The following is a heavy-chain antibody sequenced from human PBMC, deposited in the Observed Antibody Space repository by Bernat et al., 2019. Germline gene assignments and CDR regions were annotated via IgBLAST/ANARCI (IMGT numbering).Heavy chain of an antibody. CDR2: IDPSDSYT. CDR3: ARGKVPAANFYYGMDV. D-gene: IGHD2-2*01. Sequence: EVQLVQSGAEVKKPGESLRISCKGSGYSFTSYWISWVRQMPGKGLEWMGRIDPSDSYTNYSPSFHGHVTISADKPISTAYLQGSSLKASDTAMYYCARGKVPAANFYYGMDVWGQGTTVTVSS. J-gene: IGHJ6*02. V-gene: IGHV5-10-1*03. CDR1: GYSFTSYW.